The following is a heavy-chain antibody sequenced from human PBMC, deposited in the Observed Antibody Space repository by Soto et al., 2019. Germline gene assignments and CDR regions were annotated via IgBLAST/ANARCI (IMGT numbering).Heavy chain of an antibody. CDR2: ISSSSSTI. J-gene: IGHJ6*02. D-gene: IGHD3-16*01. CDR3: ARGLRTFGGVTLDYYYGMDV. CDR1: GFTFSSYS. Sequence: GGSLRLSCAASGFTFSSYSMNWVRQAPGKGLEWVSYISSSSSTIYYADSVKGRFTISRDNAKNSLYLQMNSLRDEDTAVYYCARGLRTFGGVTLDYYYGMDVWGQGTTVTVSS. V-gene: IGHV3-48*02.